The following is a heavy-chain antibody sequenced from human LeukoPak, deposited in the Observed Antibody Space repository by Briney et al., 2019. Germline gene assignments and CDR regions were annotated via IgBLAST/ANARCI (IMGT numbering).Heavy chain of an antibody. CDR3: TTDLGTYYHGSQRLIPIDY. CDR2: IKSKTDGETT. V-gene: IGHV3-15*01. Sequence: GGSLRLSCAASGFTFSSYAMSWVRQAPGKGLEWIGRIKSKTDGETTSYAEPVRGRFTISRDDSKSAVYLQMNSLKIEDTAVYYCTTDLGTYYHGSQRLIPIDYWGQGTLVTVSS. CDR1: GFTFSSYA. D-gene: IGHD3-10*01. J-gene: IGHJ4*02.